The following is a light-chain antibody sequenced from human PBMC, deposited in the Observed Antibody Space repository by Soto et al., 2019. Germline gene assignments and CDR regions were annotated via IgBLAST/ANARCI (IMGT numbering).Light chain of an antibody. CDR2: SAS. CDR1: QSVVDK. Sequence: EIVMTQSPATLSVSPGERASLSCRASQSVVDKAGWYQQKPGQAPRLLIFSASTRATGIPARFSGSGSGTEFTLTISSLQSEDVAVYYCKQYKSWPYTFGRGTKLEIK. V-gene: IGKV3-15*01. J-gene: IGKJ2*01. CDR3: KQYKSWPYT.